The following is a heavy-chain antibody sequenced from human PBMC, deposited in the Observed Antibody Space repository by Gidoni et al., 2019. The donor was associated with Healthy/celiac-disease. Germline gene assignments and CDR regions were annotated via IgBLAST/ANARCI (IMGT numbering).Heavy chain of an antibody. D-gene: IGHD1-26*01. Sequence: EVQLVESGGGLVQPGGSLRLSCAASGFTFSSYSMNWVRQAPGKGLEWVSYISSSSSTIYYADSVKGRFTISRDNAKNSLYLQMNSLRDEDTAVYYCARDHVDESYYSYWYYYGMDVWGQGTTVTVSS. J-gene: IGHJ6*02. CDR1: GFTFSSYS. CDR2: ISSSSSTI. V-gene: IGHV3-48*02. CDR3: ARDHVDESYYSYWYYYGMDV.